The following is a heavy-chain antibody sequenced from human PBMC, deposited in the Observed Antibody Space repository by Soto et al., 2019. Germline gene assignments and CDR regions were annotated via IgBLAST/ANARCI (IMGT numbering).Heavy chain of an antibody. CDR3: ARDNVYSSSSLLIYYYYMDV. CDR2: IKQDGSEK. J-gene: IGHJ6*03. Sequence: GGSLRLSCAASGFTFSSYWMSWVRQAQGKGLEWVANIKQDGSEKYYVDSVKGRFTISRDNAKNSLYLQMNSLRAEDTAVYYCARDNVYSSSSLLIYYYYMDVWGKGTTVTVSS. D-gene: IGHD6-6*01. CDR1: GFTFSSYW. V-gene: IGHV3-7*01.